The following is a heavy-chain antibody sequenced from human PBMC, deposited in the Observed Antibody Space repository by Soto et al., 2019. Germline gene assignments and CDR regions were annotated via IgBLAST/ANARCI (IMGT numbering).Heavy chain of an antibody. Sequence: EAQVVESGGGLVQPGRSLRLSCAASGFTFDDYAMHWVRQAPGKGLEWVSSISWSSGTIAYADSVKGRFTISRDNAKNSLYLQMNSLRAEDTAFYYCAKGVAFDYWGQGTLVTVSS. CDR3: AKGVAFDY. V-gene: IGHV3-9*01. J-gene: IGHJ4*02. CDR1: GFTFDDYA. CDR2: ISWSSGTI. D-gene: IGHD2-21*01.